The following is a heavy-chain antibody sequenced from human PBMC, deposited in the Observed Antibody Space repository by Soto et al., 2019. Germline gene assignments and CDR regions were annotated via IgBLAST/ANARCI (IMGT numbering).Heavy chain of an antibody. CDR1: GYTFTAYY. J-gene: IGHJ6*02. CDR2: INPNSGVA. D-gene: IGHD5-12*01. CDR3: ARQGSGSEYPQYFYYGMDV. Sequence: VELVQSGAEVEKPGAAVRISCKTSGYTFTAYYIHWVRQAPGQGLEWMGWINPNSGVANYAQKFQGRVTMTRDTSISTVYTELTKMRSEDTPIYYCARQGSGSEYPQYFYYGMDVWGQGTTAAASS. V-gene: IGHV1-2*02.